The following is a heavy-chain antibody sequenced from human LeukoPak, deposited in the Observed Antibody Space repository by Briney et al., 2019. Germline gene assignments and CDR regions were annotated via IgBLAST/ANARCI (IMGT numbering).Heavy chain of an antibody. CDR3: ARRDSGTYAY. V-gene: IGHV4-30-2*01. Sequence: SETLSLTCAVSGGSISSGGYSWRWLRQPPGKGLEWIGYIYHSGSTYYNPSLKSRVTISVDRSKNQFSLKVSSVTAADTAVYYCARRDSGTYAYWGQGILVTVSS. CDR2: IYHSGST. J-gene: IGHJ4*02. CDR1: GGSISSGGYS. D-gene: IGHD3-10*01.